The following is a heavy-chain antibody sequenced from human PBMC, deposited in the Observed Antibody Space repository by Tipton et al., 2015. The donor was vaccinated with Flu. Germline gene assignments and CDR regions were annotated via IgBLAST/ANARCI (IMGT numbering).Heavy chain of an antibody. V-gene: IGHV3-30*18. D-gene: IGHD3-22*01. CDR3: AKRSGGYYYDSSGGGSFDY. CDR1: GFTFSSYG. J-gene: IGHJ4*02. CDR2: ISYDGSNK. Sequence: SLRLSCAASGFTFSSYGMHWVRQAPGKGLEWVAVISYDGSNKYYADSVKGRFTISRDNSKNTLYLQMNSLRAEDTAVYYCAKRSGGYYYDSSGGGSFDYWGQGTLVTVSS.